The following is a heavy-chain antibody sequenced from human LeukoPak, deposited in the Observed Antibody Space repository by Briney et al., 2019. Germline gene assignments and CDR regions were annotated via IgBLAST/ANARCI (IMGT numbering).Heavy chain of an antibody. D-gene: IGHD3-22*01. Sequence: HTGGSLRLSCAASGFTFSSYAMSWVRQAPGKGLEWVAVIWYDGGSKYYADSVKGRFTISRDNSKNTLSLQMDSLRAGDTAFYYCARGVYDSSGYYRYYFDYWGQGTLVTVSS. J-gene: IGHJ4*02. CDR1: GFTFSSYA. V-gene: IGHV3-33*08. CDR2: IWYDGGSK. CDR3: ARGVYDSSGYYRYYFDY.